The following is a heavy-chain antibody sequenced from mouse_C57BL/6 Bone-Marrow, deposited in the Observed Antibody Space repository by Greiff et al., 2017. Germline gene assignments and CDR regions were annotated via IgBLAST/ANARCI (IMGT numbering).Heavy chain of an antibody. CDR3: ARRRGGLGSDY. Sequence: VQLQQSGAELVRPGSSVKLSCKASGYTFTSYWLDWVKQRPGQGLEWIGNIYPSDSETHYNQKFKDKATLTVDKSSSTAYMQLSSLTSEYSAVYYCARRRGGLGSDYWGQGTTLTVSS. J-gene: IGHJ2*01. V-gene: IGHV1-61*01. D-gene: IGHD4-1*01. CDR1: GYTFTSYW. CDR2: IYPSDSET.